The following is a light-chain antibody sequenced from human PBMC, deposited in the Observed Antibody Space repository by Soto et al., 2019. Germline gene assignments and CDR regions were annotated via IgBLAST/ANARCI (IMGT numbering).Light chain of an antibody. Sequence: DIQMTQSPSSLSASVGDRVTISLLASQSISSYLNWYQQKPGKAPKLLIYAASSLQSGVPSRFSGSRSGPDFTLTISSLQPEDFATYYCQQSYSSPPTFGQGTKVDI. V-gene: IGKV1-39*01. CDR1: QSISSY. CDR2: AAS. CDR3: QQSYSSPPT. J-gene: IGKJ1*01.